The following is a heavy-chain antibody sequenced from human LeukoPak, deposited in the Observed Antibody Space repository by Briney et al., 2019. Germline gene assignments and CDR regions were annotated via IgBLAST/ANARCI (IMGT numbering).Heavy chain of an antibody. CDR2: IGGSGGST. CDR3: AKLWDSGTYFYFDY. CDR1: GFSFSSYA. V-gene: IGHV3-23*01. J-gene: IGHJ4*02. D-gene: IGHD1-26*01. Sequence: GGSLRLSCAASGFSFSSYAMSWVRQAPRTALEWVSTIGGSGGSTYYADSVQGRSTISRDNSKNTLYLQMNRLRAEDTAAYYCAKLWDSGTYFYFDYWGQGTLVSVSS.